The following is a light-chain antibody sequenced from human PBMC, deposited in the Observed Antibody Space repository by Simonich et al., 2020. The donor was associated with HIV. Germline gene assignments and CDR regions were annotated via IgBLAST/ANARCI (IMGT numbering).Light chain of an antibody. Sequence: DIVMTQSPDSLAVSLGERATINSKSSQSVLYSSNNKNYLALYQQKPGQPPKLLIYWASTRESRVPHRFSGSGSGTDFTLTISSLQAEDVAVYYCQQYYSTPWTFGQGTKLEIK. J-gene: IGKJ1*01. V-gene: IGKV4-1*01. CDR3: QQYYSTPWT. CDR2: WAS. CDR1: QSVLYSSNNKNY.